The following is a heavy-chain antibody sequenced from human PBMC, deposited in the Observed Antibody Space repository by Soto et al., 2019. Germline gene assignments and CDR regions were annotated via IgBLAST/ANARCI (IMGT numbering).Heavy chain of an antibody. D-gene: IGHD3-22*01. CDR3: ARRIYDSDTGPNFQYYFDS. V-gene: IGHV5-10-1*01. CDR2: IDPSDSQT. J-gene: IGHJ4*02. CDR1: GYSFAGYW. Sequence: GESLKISCNGSGYSFAGYWITWVRQKPGKGLEWMGRIDPSDSQTYYSPSFRGHVTISVTKSITTVFLQWSSLRASDTAMYYCARRIYDSDTGPNFQYYFDSWGQGTPVTVSS.